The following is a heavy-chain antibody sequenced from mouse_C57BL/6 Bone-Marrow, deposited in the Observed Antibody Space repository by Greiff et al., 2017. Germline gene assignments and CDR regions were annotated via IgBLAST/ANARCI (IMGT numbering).Heavy chain of an antibody. Sequence: VQLKESGPGLVQPSQSLSITCTVSGFSLTSYGVHWVRQSPGKGLEWLGVIWSGGSTDYNAAFISRLSISKDNSKSQVFFKMNSLQADDTAIYYCALTGTYYFDYGGQGTTLTVSS. J-gene: IGHJ2*01. CDR2: IWSGGST. V-gene: IGHV2-2*01. CDR3: ALTGTYYFDY. CDR1: GFSLTSYG. D-gene: IGHD4-1*01.